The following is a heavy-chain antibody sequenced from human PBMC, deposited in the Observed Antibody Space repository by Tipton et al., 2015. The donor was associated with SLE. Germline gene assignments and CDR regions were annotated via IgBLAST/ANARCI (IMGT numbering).Heavy chain of an antibody. CDR1: GGSISSGGYH. CDR3: ARRDDYGDRRALDY. V-gene: IGHV4-61*02. J-gene: IGHJ4*02. D-gene: IGHD4-17*01. Sequence: TLSLTCTVSGGSISSGGYHWNWIRQPAGKGLEWIGRIYATGGTYYNPSLQSRVTMSVDTSKNQFSLKLSSVTAADTAVYYCARRDDYGDRRALDYWGQGTLVTVSS. CDR2: IYATGGT.